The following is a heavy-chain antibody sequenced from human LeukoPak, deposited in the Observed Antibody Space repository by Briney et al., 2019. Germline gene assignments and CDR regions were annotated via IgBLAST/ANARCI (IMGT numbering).Heavy chain of an antibody. V-gene: IGHV1-2*02. CDR1: GYTFTDYY. Sequence: WASVKVSCKGSGYTFTDYYLHWVRQAPGQGLEWVGYINPRDGGTSSPPNFRGRVTMTTDASSSTVYMELSRLTSDDTAIYYCAREGNGLLSKDLDYWGQGTLVTVSS. CDR3: AREGNGLLSKDLDY. CDR2: INPRDGGT. D-gene: IGHD2-15*01. J-gene: IGHJ4*02.